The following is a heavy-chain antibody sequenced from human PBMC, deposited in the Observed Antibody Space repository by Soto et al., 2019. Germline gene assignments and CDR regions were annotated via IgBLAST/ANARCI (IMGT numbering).Heavy chain of an antibody. CDR1: GFTFSSYA. Sequence: GGSLRLSCAASGFTFSSYAMSWVRQAPGKGLEWVSAISGSGGSTYYADSVKGRFTISRDNSKNRLYLQMNSLRAEDTAVYYCAKRKWFGELLKGSYGMDVWGQGTTVTVSS. J-gene: IGHJ6*02. CDR2: ISGSGGST. CDR3: AKRKWFGELLKGSYGMDV. V-gene: IGHV3-23*01. D-gene: IGHD3-10*01.